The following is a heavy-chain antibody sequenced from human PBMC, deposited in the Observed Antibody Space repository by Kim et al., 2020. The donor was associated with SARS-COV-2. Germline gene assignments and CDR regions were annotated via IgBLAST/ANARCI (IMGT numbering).Heavy chain of an antibody. CDR2: ISYDGSNK. Sequence: GGSLRLSCAASGFTFSSYGMHWVRQAPGKGLEWVAVISYDGSNKYYADSVKGRFTISRDNSKNTLYLQMNSLRAEDTAVYYCAKDQGLLWFGTFDYWGQGTLVTVSS. V-gene: IGHV3-30*18. CDR3: AKDQGLLWFGTFDY. D-gene: IGHD3-10*01. CDR1: GFTFSSYG. J-gene: IGHJ4*02.